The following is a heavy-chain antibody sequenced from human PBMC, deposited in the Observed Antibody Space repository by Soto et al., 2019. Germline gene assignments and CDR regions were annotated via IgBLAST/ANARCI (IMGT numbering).Heavy chain of an antibody. CDR2: MNPNSGNT. J-gene: IGHJ4*02. V-gene: IGHV1-8*01. CDR1: GYTFTSYD. Sequence: ASVKVSCKASGYTFTSYDINWVRQATGQGLEWVGWMNPNSGNTGYAQKFQGRVTMTRNTSISTAYMELSSLRSEDTAVYYCARGGGLTVTFGVFDYWGQGTLVTVSS. D-gene: IGHD4-4*01. CDR3: ARGGGLTVTFGVFDY.